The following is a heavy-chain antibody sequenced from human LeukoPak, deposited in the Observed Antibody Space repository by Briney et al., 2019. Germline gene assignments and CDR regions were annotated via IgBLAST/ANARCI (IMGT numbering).Heavy chain of an antibody. D-gene: IGHD3-10*01. V-gene: IGHV3-23*01. CDR3: ARDSVFGDAFDI. CDR1: GFTFSTYA. J-gene: IGHJ3*02. CDR2: ISGSGSST. Sequence: GGSLRLSCAASGFTFSTYAMSWVRQAPGNGLEWVSGISGSGSSTYYADSVKGRFTISRDNSKNTLYLQMNSLRAEDTAVYYCARDSVFGDAFDIWGQGTMVTVSS.